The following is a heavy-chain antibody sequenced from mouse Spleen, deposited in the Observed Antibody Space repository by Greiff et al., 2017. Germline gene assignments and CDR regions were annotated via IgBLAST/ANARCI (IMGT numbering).Heavy chain of an antibody. V-gene: IGHV14-2*01. J-gene: IGHJ4*01. CDR2: IDPDDGDT. CDR3: GRGGGPRAMEY. CDR1: GFTFTGYY. Sequence: VQLQQSGAELVKPGASVKLSCTASGFTFTGYYMHWVRQRPAQGLEWIGRIDPDDGDTNYAPKFKGKATITADTTSNTAYLQLSSLTSEDTDCYERGRGGGPRAMEYWGQGTSVTVSA. D-gene: IGHD3-3*01.